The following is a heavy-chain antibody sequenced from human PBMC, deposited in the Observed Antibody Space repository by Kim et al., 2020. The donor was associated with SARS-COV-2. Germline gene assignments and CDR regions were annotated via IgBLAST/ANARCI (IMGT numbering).Heavy chain of an antibody. D-gene: IGHD3-10*01. CDR3: LKGGWGGIWDY. V-gene: IGHV3-23*01. CDR2: IDGSDGTT. J-gene: IGHJ4*02. Sequence: GGSLRLSCTTSGFTFFGHAMSWVRQAPGKGLEWVSCIDGSDGTTYYVDSVKGRFSISRADSRNTLYLQMSALRADDTAAYYCLKGGWGGIWDYWGQGTL. CDR1: GFTFFGHA.